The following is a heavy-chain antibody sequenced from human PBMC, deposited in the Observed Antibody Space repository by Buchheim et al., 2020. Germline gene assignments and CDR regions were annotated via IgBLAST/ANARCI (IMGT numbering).Heavy chain of an antibody. D-gene: IGHD3-22*01. Sequence: QVQLQQWGAGLLKPSETLSLTCAVYGGSFSGYYWSWIRQPPGKGLEWIGEINHSGSTNYNPSLKSRVTISVDTSKNQFSLKLSSVTAADTAVYYCARTARAVRYYDSSEKDVWGQGTT. CDR2: INHSGST. J-gene: IGHJ6*02. CDR3: ARTARAVRYYDSSEKDV. V-gene: IGHV4-34*01. CDR1: GGSFSGYY.